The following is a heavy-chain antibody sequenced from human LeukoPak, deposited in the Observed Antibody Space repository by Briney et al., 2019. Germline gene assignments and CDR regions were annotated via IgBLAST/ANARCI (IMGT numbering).Heavy chain of an antibody. V-gene: IGHV4-4*07. CDR3: AREPPGY. CDR2: IYTNGGG. CDR1: GGSVTSGN. Sequence: SETLSLTCTVSGGSVTSGNWNWIRQPAGMGLEWIGRIYTNGGGSYNPSLKSRVTISIDASKNQFSLKLSSVTAADTAVYYCAREPPGYWGQGILVTVSS. J-gene: IGHJ4*02.